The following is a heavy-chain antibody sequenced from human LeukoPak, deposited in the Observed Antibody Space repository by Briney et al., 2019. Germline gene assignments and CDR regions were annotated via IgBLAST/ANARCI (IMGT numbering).Heavy chain of an antibody. CDR3: ARQTGSGLFILP. J-gene: IGHJ4*02. D-gene: IGHD3/OR15-3a*01. V-gene: IGHV4-59*01. Sequence: SSETLSLTCTVSGGSFSTYYWSWIRQPPGKGLEWIGYIYYSGSTNYNPSLKSRVTISVDTSKNQFSLTLNSVTAADTAVYYCARQTGSGLFILPGGQGTLVTVSS. CDR1: GGSFSTYY. CDR2: IYYSGST.